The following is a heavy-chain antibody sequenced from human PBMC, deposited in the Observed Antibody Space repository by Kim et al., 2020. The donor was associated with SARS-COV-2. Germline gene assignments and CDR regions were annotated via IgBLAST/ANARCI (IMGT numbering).Heavy chain of an antibody. V-gene: IGHV3-11*04. CDR3: ARDRSSWYGSYYYGMDV. J-gene: IGHJ6*02. D-gene: IGHD6-13*01. Sequence: VKGRFTISRDNAKNSLYLQMNSLRAEDTAVYYCARDRSSWYGSYYYGMDVWGQGTTVTVSS.